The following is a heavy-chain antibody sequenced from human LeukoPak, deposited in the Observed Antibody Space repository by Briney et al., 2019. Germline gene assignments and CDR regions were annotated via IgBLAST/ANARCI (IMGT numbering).Heavy chain of an antibody. CDR3: ARVLRGTSTESTDAFDV. CDR2: INHSGNT. Sequence: SETLSLTRAVYGGSFSGHYWSWIRQPPGKGLEWISEINHSGNTHNNPSLKSRVTISVDTAKNQFSLRLSSVTAADTAVYFCARVLRGTSTESTDAFDVWGQGTMVTVSS. J-gene: IGHJ3*01. D-gene: IGHD3-16*01. V-gene: IGHV4-34*01. CDR1: GGSFSGHY.